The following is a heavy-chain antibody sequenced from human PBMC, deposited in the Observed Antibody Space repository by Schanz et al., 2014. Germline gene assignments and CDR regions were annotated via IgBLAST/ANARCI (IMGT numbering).Heavy chain of an antibody. CDR3: ARGGGPEDVFDI. D-gene: IGHD5-12*01. Sequence: QVQLVQSGTQVKKPGASVKVSCKASGYTFTSDSMHWVRQAPGQGLEWMGWISAYNGHTDYAQKLQGRVTLTTDTSTSTAYMELRNLRSDDTAVYYCARGGGPEDVFDIWGQGTILTVSS. CDR1: GYTFTSDS. J-gene: IGHJ3*02. CDR2: ISAYNGHT. V-gene: IGHV1-18*04.